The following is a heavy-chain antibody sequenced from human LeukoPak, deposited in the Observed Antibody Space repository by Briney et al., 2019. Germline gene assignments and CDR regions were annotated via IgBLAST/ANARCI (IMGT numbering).Heavy chain of an antibody. V-gene: IGHV4-34*01. D-gene: IGHD2-2*01. Sequence: SETLPLTCAVSGGAFSNYFWTWIRQPPGKGLEWIAEINDSGSTNSNSSLRSRVAISLDTSKNQFSLRLTSVTAADTAVYYCARGQYCSTTTCYSARRYFNFWGQGTLVTVSS. CDR3: ARGQYCSTTTCYSARRYFNF. CDR1: GGAFSNYF. CDR2: INDSGST. J-gene: IGHJ4*02.